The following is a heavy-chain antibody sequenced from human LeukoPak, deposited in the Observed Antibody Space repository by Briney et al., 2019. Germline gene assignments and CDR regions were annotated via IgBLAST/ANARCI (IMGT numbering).Heavy chain of an antibody. J-gene: IGHJ4*02. Sequence: GGSLRLSCAASGFTFSSYSMSWVRQAPGKGLEWVSSISSSSSYIYYADSVKGRFTISRDNAKNSLYLQMNSLRAEDTAVYYCARSGGELPIYWGQGTLVTVSS. CDR1: GFTFSSYS. V-gene: IGHV3-21*01. D-gene: IGHD1-7*01. CDR3: ARSGGELPIY. CDR2: ISSSSSYI.